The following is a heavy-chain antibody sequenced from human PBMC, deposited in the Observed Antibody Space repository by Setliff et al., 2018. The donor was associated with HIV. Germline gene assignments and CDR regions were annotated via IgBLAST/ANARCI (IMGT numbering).Heavy chain of an antibody. Sequence: SETLSLTCTVSGDSISSSSYYWGWIRQPPGKGLEWIGSIYYSGSTYYTPNLKSRVTISLDKSKNQFSLKLSSLTAADTAVYYCARGGYGSGNAYYFADWGQGTLVTVSS. D-gene: IGHD3-10*01. J-gene: IGHJ4*02. V-gene: IGHV4-39*07. CDR1: GDSISSSSYY. CDR3: ARGGYGSGNAYYFAD. CDR2: IYYSGST.